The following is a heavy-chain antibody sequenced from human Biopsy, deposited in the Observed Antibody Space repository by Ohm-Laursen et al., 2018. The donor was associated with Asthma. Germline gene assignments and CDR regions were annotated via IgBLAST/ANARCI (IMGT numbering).Heavy chain of an antibody. J-gene: IGHJ4*02. Sequence: SLRLSCTASGFAVSRDHMFWVRQAPGKGLEWVSVIYSGGTSRTADSVRGLFTISRDYSKNTLYLQMHSLRAVDTAVYYCARGDSSNWSHYYFDYWGQGTLVTVSS. CDR2: IYSGGTS. CDR1: GFAVSRDH. D-gene: IGHD3-22*01. V-gene: IGHV3-53*01. CDR3: ARGDSSNWSHYYFDY.